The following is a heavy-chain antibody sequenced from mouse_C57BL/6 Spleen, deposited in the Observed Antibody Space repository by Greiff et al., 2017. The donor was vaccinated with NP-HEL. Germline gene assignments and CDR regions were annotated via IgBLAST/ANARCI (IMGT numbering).Heavy chain of an antibody. J-gene: IGHJ4*01. Sequence: VQLQQPGAELVRPGSSVKLSCKASGYTFTSYWMDWVKQRPGQGLEWIGNIYPSDSETHYNQKFKDKATLTVDKSSSTAYMQLSSLTSEDSAVYYCARNPHYYGSRDYAMDYWGQGTSVTVSS. CDR3: ARNPHYYGSRDYAMDY. V-gene: IGHV1-61*01. CDR2: IYPSDSET. CDR1: GYTFTSYW. D-gene: IGHD1-1*01.